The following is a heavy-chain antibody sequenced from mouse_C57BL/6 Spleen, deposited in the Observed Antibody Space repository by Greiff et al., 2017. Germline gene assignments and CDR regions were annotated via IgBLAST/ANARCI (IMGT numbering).Heavy chain of an antibody. Sequence: QVQLQQPGAELVKPGASVKVSCKASGYTFTSYWMHWVKQRPGQGLELIGRIHPSASDTNYTQTFKGKATLTVDKSSSTAYMQLSSLTSEDSAVYYCAIRVFIPMDYWGQGTSVTVSS. CDR1: GYTFTSYW. D-gene: IGHD1-1*01. CDR2: IHPSASDT. V-gene: IGHV1-74*01. CDR3: AIRVFIPMDY. J-gene: IGHJ4*01.